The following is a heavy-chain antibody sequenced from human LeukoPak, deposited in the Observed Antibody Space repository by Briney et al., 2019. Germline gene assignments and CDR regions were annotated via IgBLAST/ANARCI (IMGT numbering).Heavy chain of an antibody. CDR2: IFYSGST. J-gene: IGHJ4*02. CDR1: GGSISSYY. V-gene: IGHV4-39*01. CDR3: ARLARDVYNIIAYFFDQ. D-gene: IGHD5-24*01. Sequence: PSETLSLTCTVSGGSISSYYWGWIRQPPGKGLEWIGNIFYSGSTYYKPSLKSRVTISVDTSKNQFTLKLSSVTAADTAVYYCARLARDVYNIIAYFFDQWGQGTLVTVSS.